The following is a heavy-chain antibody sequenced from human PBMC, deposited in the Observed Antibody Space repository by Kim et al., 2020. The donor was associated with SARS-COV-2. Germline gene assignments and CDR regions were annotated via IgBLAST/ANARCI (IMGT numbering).Heavy chain of an antibody. CDR2: IIPIFGTA. Sequence: SVKVSCKASGGTFSSYAISWVRQAPGQGLEWMGGIIPIFGTANYAQKFQGRVTITADESTSTAYMELSSLRSEDTAVYYCARDGSRDGSGSYLPRLYYYYYYGMDVWGQGTTVTVSS. D-gene: IGHD3-10*01. CDR1: GGTFSSYA. V-gene: IGHV1-69*13. CDR3: ARDGSRDGSGSYLPRLYYYYYYGMDV. J-gene: IGHJ6*02.